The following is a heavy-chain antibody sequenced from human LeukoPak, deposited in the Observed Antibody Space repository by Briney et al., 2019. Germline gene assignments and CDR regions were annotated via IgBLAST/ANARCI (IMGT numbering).Heavy chain of an antibody. CDR3: ARLPSSSGWYYFDY. Sequence: SETLSLTCTVSGGSISSSSYYWGWIRQPPGKGLEWIGSIYYSGSTYYNPSLKSRVTISVDTSKNQFSLKLSSVTAADTAVYYCARLPSSSGWYYFDYWGQGTLVTVSS. J-gene: IGHJ4*02. CDR2: IYYSGST. D-gene: IGHD6-19*01. V-gene: IGHV4-39*01. CDR1: GGSISSSSYY.